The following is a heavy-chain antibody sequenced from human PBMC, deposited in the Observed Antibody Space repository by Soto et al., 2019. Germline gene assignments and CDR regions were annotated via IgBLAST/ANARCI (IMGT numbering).Heavy chain of an antibody. CDR3: ARVRRYSNYFDY. CDR2: IYHSGST. V-gene: IGHV4-38-2*01. CDR1: GYSISSGYY. Sequence: QVQLQESGPGLVKPSETLSLTCAVSGYSISSGYYWGWIRQPPGKGLEWIGSIYHSGSTYYNPSLKSRVTISVDTSKNLCSLKLSPVTAADTAVYYCARVRRYSNYFDYWGQGTLVTVSS. D-gene: IGHD4-4*01. J-gene: IGHJ4*02.